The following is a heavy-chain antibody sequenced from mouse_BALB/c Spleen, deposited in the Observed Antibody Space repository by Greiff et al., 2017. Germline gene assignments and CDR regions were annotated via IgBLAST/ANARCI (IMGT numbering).Heavy chain of an antibody. J-gene: IGHJ3*01. CDR1: GFSLTSYD. V-gene: IGHV2-9-2*01. CDR2: IWTGGGT. D-gene: IGHD2-4*01. Sequence: GQLVESGPGLVAPSQSLSITCTVSGFSLTSYDISWIRQPPGKGLEWLGVIWTGGGTNYNSAFMSRLSISKDNSKSQVFLKMNSLQTDDTAIYYCVRRDYSWFAYWGQGTLVTVSA. CDR3: VRRDYSWFAY.